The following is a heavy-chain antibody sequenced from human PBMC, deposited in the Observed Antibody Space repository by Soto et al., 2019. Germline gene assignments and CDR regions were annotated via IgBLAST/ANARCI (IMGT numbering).Heavy chain of an antibody. CDR3: AKSTWGYSYGPFDY. Sequence: PGGSLRLSCAASGFTFSSYGMHWVRQAPGKGLEWVAAISYDGDNKYYGDSVKGRFTISRDNSKNTLYLHMNSLRDEDTAVYYCAKSTWGYSYGPFDYWGQGMLVTVSS. CDR1: GFTFSSYG. D-gene: IGHD5-18*01. J-gene: IGHJ4*02. V-gene: IGHV3-30*18. CDR2: ISYDGDNK.